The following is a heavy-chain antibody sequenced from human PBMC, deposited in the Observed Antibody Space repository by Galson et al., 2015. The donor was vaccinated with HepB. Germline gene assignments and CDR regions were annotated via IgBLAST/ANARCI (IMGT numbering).Heavy chain of an antibody. V-gene: IGHV4-59*01. CDR3: ARGGYFYGMDV. J-gene: IGHJ6*02. Sequence: SETLSLTCTVSGGSISSYYWSWIRRPPGKGLAWIGYIYYRGNTKYNSSLKSRVTISVDTSKNQFSLRLTSVTAADTAVYYCARGGYFYGMDVWGQGTTVTVSS. CDR2: IYYRGNT. CDR1: GGSISSYY.